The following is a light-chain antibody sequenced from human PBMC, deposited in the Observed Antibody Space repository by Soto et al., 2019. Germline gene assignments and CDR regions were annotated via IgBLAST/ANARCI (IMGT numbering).Light chain of an antibody. Sequence: EVVMAQSPATLSVSPGERVTLSCRASQSINNDLAWYQQKVGQGPRLLIYGASTRATGIPARFSGSGSGTEFTFTISSLQSEDSAVYYCQQYNKWPPLTFGGGTKVEIK. V-gene: IGKV3-15*01. CDR3: QQYNKWPPLT. J-gene: IGKJ4*01. CDR2: GAS. CDR1: QSINND.